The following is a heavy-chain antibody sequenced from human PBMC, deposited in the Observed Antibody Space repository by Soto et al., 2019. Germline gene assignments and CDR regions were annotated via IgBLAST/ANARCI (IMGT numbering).Heavy chain of an antibody. Sequence: GGSLRPSCAASGFTVSTTYMSWVRKAPGKGLEWVSVIYSGGSTYYADSVKGRFTISRDNSKNTLYLQMNSLRAEDTAVYYCARYAFIAAAGSNAEYFQHWGQGTLVTVSS. J-gene: IGHJ1*01. D-gene: IGHD6-13*01. CDR1: GFTVSTTY. V-gene: IGHV3-53*01. CDR3: ARYAFIAAAGSNAEYFQH. CDR2: IYSGGST.